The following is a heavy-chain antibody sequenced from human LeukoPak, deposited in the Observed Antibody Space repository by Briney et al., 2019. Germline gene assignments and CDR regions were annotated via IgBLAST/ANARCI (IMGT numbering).Heavy chain of an antibody. V-gene: IGHV3-30*04. CDR1: GFTFSSNA. CDR2: ISYDGSNK. J-gene: IGHJ4*02. D-gene: IGHD1-26*01. CDR3: AREVGASDY. Sequence: GGSLRLSCAASGFTFSSNAMHWVRQAPGKGLEWVAIISYDGSNKYYADSVKGRFTISRDKSKNTLYLQMNSLRGEDTAVYYCAREVGASDYWGQGTLVTVSS.